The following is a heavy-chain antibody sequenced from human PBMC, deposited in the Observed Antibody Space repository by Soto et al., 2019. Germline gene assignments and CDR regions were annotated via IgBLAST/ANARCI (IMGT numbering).Heavy chain of an antibody. V-gene: IGHV3-21*01. D-gene: IGHD6-19*01. CDR1: GCTFSSYS. J-gene: IGHJ3*02. CDR3: ARDRYSSGWYKAFDI. Sequence: GGSLRLSCAASGCTFSSYSMNWVRQAQGKGLEWVSSISSSSSYIYYADSVKGRFTISRDNAKNSLYLQMNSLRAEDTAVYYCARDRYSSGWYKAFDIWGQGTMVTVSS. CDR2: ISSSSSYI.